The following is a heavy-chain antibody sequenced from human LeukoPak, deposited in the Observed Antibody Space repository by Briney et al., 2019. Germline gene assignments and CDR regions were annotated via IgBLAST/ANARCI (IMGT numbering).Heavy chain of an antibody. CDR2: ISSSGSTI. J-gene: IGHJ3*02. Sequence: GGSLRLSCAASGFTFSSYSMNWVRQAPGKGLEWISYISSSGSTIYEDSVKGRFTISRDNARNSLYLQMNSLRAEDTAVYYCARGGNIGYNYNAFDIWGQGTMATVSS. V-gene: IGHV3-48*04. D-gene: IGHD3-22*01. CDR3: ARGGNIGYNYNAFDI. CDR1: GFTFSSYS.